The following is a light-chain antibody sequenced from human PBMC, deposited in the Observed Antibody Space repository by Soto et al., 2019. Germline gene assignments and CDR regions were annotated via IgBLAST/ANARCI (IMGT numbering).Light chain of an antibody. Sequence: EIVLTQSPGTLSLSPGERATLSCRASQSVSSSYLAWYQQKPGQAPRLLIYGASSRATGIPDRFSGSGSGTDFTLTISRLEPEDFAAYYCQQYGSSPRTFGQGTRWISN. CDR1: QSVSSSY. CDR3: QQYGSSPRT. CDR2: GAS. J-gene: IGKJ1*01. V-gene: IGKV3-20*01.